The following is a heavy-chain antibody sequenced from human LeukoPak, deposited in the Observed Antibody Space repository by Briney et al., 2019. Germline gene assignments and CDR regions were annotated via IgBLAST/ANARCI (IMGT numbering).Heavy chain of an antibody. CDR2: ITASGSTT. CDR1: GFNFNSYS. V-gene: IGHV3-48*04. D-gene: IGHD3-16*01. Sequence: GGSLRLSCAASGFNFNSYSLTWVRQAPGKGLEWLAYITASGSTTFSADSVKGRFTISRDNAKNSLYLQMTSLKADDTAVYYCAGEDGHRWGFDHWGRGILVTVSS. J-gene: IGHJ4*02. CDR3: AGEDGHRWGFDH.